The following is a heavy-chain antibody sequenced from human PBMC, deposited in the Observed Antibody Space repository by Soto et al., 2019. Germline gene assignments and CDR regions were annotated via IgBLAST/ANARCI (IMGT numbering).Heavy chain of an antibody. CDR3: ARDTANCSRTSRYDEYYYGMDV. CDR2: ISYDESNK. Sequence: PWGSLSLSCAASAFTFSSFAMHWVLQAPANGLAWVAIISYDESNKYSADSVNGPFTIPLNNPKNTPNLQINSLTVEDTAVYYCARDTANCSRTSRYDEYYYGMDVWAQGTTVTVS. CDR1: AFTFSSFA. D-gene: IGHD2-2*01. V-gene: IGHV3-30-3*01. J-gene: IGHJ6*02.